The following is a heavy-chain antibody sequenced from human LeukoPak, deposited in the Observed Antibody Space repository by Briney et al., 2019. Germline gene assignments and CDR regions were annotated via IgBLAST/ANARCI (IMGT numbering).Heavy chain of an antibody. V-gene: IGHV3-23*01. J-gene: IGHJ5*02. CDR3: AKGRREAGGYNWFDP. CDR1: GFTFSSYW. CDR2: ISGSGGST. Sequence: GGSLRLSCAASGFTFSSYWMNWVRQAPGKGLEWVSAISGSGGSTYYADSVKGRFTISRDNSKNTLYLQMNSLRAEDTAVYYCAKGRREAGGYNWFDPWGQGTLVTVSS. D-gene: IGHD2-8*02.